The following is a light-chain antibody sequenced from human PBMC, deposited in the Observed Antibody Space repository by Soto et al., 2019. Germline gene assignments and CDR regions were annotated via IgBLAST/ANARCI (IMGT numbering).Light chain of an antibody. CDR3: QQYGSSPT. Sequence: EIVLTQSPGTLSLSPGERATLSCRASQSVSNNYLAWYQQKPGQAPXLLIYGASRRATGIPDRFSGSGSGTEFTLTISGLEPEDFAVDYCQQYGSSPTFGQGTKVDIK. V-gene: IGKV3-20*01. CDR2: GAS. CDR1: QSVSNNY. J-gene: IGKJ1*01.